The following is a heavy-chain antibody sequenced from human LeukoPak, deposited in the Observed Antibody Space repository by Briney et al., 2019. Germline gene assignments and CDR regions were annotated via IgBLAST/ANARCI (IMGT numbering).Heavy chain of an antibody. CDR3: AKDGYSSGPGYFDY. CDR1: GFTFSSYV. V-gene: IGHV3-23*01. Sequence: GGSLRLSCAASGFTFSSYVMSWVRQAPGKGLEWVSTISGSGGSTYYADSVKGRFTISRDNSKNTLYLQMNSLRGEATAVYYCAKDGYSSGPGYFDYWGQGTLVTVSS. D-gene: IGHD6-19*01. CDR2: ISGSGGST. J-gene: IGHJ4*02.